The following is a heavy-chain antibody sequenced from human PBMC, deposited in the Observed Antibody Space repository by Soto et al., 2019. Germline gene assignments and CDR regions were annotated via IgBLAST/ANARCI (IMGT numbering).Heavy chain of an antibody. D-gene: IGHD2-15*01. V-gene: IGHV4-31*03. CDR1: GGSISSGGYY. J-gene: IGHJ6*02. CDR3: ARDQGRCSGGSCYSEGHYYGMDV. Sequence: SETLSLTCTVSGGSISSGGYYWSWIRQHPGKGLEWIGYIYYSGSTYYNPSLKSRVTISVDTSKNQFSLRLSSVTAADTAVYYCARDQGRCSGGSCYSEGHYYGMDVWGQGTTVTVSS. CDR2: IYYSGST.